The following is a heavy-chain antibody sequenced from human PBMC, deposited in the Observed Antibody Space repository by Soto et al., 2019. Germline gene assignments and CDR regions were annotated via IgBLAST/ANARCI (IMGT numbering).Heavy chain of an antibody. D-gene: IGHD3-3*01. CDR1: GYTFSSYS. Sequence: ASVKVSCKASGYTFSSYSMHWVRQAPGQRLEWMGWINAGDGNTKYSQKSQGRVTITRDTSASTAYMELSSLISEDTAVYYCARGKLWSGYYVPYYLMDVWGKGTTVTVSS. CDR3: ARGKLWSGYYVPYYLMDV. J-gene: IGHJ6*03. CDR2: INAGDGNT. V-gene: IGHV1-3*01.